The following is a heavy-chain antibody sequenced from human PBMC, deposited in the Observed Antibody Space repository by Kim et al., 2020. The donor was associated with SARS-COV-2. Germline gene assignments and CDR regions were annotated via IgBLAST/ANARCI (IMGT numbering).Heavy chain of an antibody. V-gene: IGHV4-34*01. Sequence: SHKRRVTISGDTYKNQFSLKLSSVTAADTAVYYCGREWAIEAAGGFDYWGQGTLVTVSS. CDR3: GREWAIEAAGGFDY. D-gene: IGHD6-13*01. J-gene: IGHJ4*02.